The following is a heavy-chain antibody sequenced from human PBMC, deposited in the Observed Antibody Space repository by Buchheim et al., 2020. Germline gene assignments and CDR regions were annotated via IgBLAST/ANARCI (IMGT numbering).Heavy chain of an antibody. CDR3: AVTTWSGYYFDY. V-gene: IGHV1-46*01. J-gene: IGHJ4*02. D-gene: IGHD4-17*01. Sequence: QVQLVQSGAEVKKPGASVKVSCKASGYTFTSYYMHWVRQAPGQGLEWMGIINPSGGSTSYAQKFQGRVTMTRETATRTGDMELSSLRSEDTAVYYCAVTTWSGYYFDYWGQGTL. CDR2: INPSGGST. CDR1: GYTFTSYY.